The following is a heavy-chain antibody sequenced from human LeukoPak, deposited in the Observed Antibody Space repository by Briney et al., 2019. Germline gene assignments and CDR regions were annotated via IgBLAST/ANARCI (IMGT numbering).Heavy chain of an antibody. CDR3: ASSEPSGFDY. CDR2: INPNSGST. J-gene: IGHJ4*02. V-gene: IGHV1-2*02. Sequence: ASVKVSCKASEYTFTGYYMHWVRQAPGQGLEWMGWINPNSGSTIYAQEFQGRVTLTRDTSIGTGYMELRSLRSDDTAVYYCASSEPSGFDYWGQGTLVTVSS. CDR1: EYTFTGYY. D-gene: IGHD1-14*01.